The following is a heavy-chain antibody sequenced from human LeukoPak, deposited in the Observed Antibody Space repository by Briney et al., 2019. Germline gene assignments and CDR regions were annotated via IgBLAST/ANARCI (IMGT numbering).Heavy chain of an antibody. CDR1: GYIFSTYC. CDR3: ARRAYCGGDCTSAYYDYFAMDV. V-gene: IGHV5-51*01. D-gene: IGHD2-21*02. J-gene: IGHJ6*02. Sequence: GESLKISCKGSGYIFSTYCIVWVRQMPGKGLEWMGIICPADSDITYSPSFQGQVTISTDKSTSTANLQWSSLKASDTAMYYCARRAYCGGDCTSAYYDYFAMDVWGQGATVTVSS. CDR2: ICPADSDI.